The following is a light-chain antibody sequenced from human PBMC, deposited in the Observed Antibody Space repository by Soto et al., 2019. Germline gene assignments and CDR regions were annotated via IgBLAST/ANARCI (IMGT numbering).Light chain of an antibody. CDR1: NSNIGSNT. J-gene: IGLJ2*01. CDR2: YDN. V-gene: IGLV1-44*01. Sequence: QSVLTQPPSASGTPGQRVTISCSGSNSNIGSNTVNWYQQLPGTAPKLLIYYDNLRPSGVPDRISGSKSGTSASLAISGLQSDDEADYYCGTWDNSLSAVFGGGTKLTVL. CDR3: GTWDNSLSAV.